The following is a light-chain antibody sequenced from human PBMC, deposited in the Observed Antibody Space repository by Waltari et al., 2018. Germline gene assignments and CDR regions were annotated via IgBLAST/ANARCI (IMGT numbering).Light chain of an antibody. Sequence: QSVLTQPPAASGTPGQRVTISCSGSRSTIANNLVYWYQQFPGTAPKLLIYKNYERPSGVPDRFSGSRSGTSASLAISGLRSEDEADYYCASWDDRLSGYVFGPGTKVIVL. V-gene: IGLV1-47*01. J-gene: IGLJ1*01. CDR2: KNY. CDR3: ASWDDRLSGYV. CDR1: RSTIANNL.